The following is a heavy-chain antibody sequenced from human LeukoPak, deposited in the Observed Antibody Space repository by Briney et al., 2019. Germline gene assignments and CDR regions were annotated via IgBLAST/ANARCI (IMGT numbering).Heavy chain of an antibody. V-gene: IGHV3-23*01. D-gene: IGHD2-15*01. CDR2: ISGSGGST. CDR3: ARDNRDVTDAFDI. Sequence: PGGSLRLSCAASGFTFSSYAVSWVRQAPGKGLEWVSGISGSGGSTYYADSVKGRFTISRDNSKNTLYLQMNRLRAEDTAVYYCARDNRDVTDAFDIWGQGTLVTVSS. J-gene: IGHJ3*02. CDR1: GFTFSSYA.